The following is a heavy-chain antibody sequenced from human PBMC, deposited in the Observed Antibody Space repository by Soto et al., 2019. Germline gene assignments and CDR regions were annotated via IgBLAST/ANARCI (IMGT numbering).Heavy chain of an antibody. CDR3: ARDKWDPENYYYYYGMDV. CDR2: IIPIFGTA. J-gene: IGHJ6*02. Sequence: AXSVKASCRASGGTFISYAISWVRQAPGQGLEWMGGIIPIFGTANYAQKFQGRVTITADKSTSTAYMELSSLRSEDTAVYYCARDKWDPENYYYYYGMDVWGQGTTVTVSS. V-gene: IGHV1-69*06. D-gene: IGHD1-26*01. CDR1: GGTFISYA.